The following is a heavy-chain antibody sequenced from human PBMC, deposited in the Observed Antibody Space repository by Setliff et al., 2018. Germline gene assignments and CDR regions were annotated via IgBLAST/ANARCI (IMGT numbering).Heavy chain of an antibody. Sequence: GASVKVSCKASGYTFTSYAMNWVRQAPGQGLEWMGWINTNTGNPTYAQGFTGRFVFSLDTSVSTAYLQISSLKAEDTAVYYCARELTHYYGSGSSLDAFDIWGQGTTVTVSS. V-gene: IGHV7-4-1*02. CDR3: ARELTHYYGSGSSLDAFDI. CDR2: INTNTGNP. CDR1: GYTFTSYA. J-gene: IGHJ3*02. D-gene: IGHD3-10*01.